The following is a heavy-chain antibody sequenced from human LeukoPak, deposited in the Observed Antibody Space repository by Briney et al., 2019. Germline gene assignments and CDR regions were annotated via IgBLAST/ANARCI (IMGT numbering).Heavy chain of an antibody. V-gene: IGHV3-74*01. CDR3: ARSSSRITDYDY. J-gene: IGHJ4*02. CDR2: INSDGSST. Sequence: PGGSLRLSCAASGFTFSSYWMHWVRQAPGKGLVWVSRINSDGSSTSYADSVKGRFTMSRDNAKNTLYLQVNSLRAEDTAVYYCARSSSRITDYDYWGQGTLVTVSS. CDR1: GFTFSSYW. D-gene: IGHD6-13*01.